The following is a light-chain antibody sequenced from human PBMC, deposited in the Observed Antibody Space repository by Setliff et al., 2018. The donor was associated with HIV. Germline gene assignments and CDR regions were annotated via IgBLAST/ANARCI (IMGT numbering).Light chain of an antibody. J-gene: IGLJ3*02. CDR3: FLSYSGARRV. V-gene: IGLV7-46*01. Sequence: QAVVTQEPSLTVSPGGTVTLACGSSTGAVTSGHYPYWFQQKPGQAPRTLIYDTSNKHSWTPARFSGSLLGGKAALTLSGAQPEDEAEYYCFLSYSGARRVFGGGTKVTV. CDR2: DTS. CDR1: TGAVTSGHY.